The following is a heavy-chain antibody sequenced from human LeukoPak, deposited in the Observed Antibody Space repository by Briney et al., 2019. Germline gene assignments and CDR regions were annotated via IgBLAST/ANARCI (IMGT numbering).Heavy chain of an antibody. Sequence: GGSLRLSCAASGFTFSSYRMFWVRQAPGKGLEWVSSISSSSRDIFYADSVKGRFTISRDNAKNSLYLQMNSLRAEDTALYYCAGRRAFDTRDLEYWGQGTLVTVSS. D-gene: IGHD3-22*01. V-gene: IGHV3-21*01. J-gene: IGHJ4*02. CDR3: AGRRAFDTRDLEY. CDR1: GFTFSSYR. CDR2: ISSSSRDI.